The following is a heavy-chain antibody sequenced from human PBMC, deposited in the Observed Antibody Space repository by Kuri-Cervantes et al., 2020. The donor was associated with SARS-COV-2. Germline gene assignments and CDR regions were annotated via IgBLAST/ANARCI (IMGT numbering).Heavy chain of an antibody. Sequence: GSLRLSCAASGFTFSSYAMSWVRQAPGKGLEWIGSIYHSGSTYYNPSLKSRVTISVDTSKNQFSLKLSSVTAADTAVYYCARSIGGGSYDPVEFDYFDYWGQGTLVTVSS. CDR3: ARSIGGGSYDPVEFDYFDY. CDR1: GFTFSSYA. D-gene: IGHD1-26*01. V-gene: IGHV4-38-2*01. CDR2: IYHSGST. J-gene: IGHJ4*02.